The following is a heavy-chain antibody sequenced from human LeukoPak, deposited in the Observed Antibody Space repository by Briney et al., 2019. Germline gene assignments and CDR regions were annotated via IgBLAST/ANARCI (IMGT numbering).Heavy chain of an antibody. CDR2: IKSDGSST. J-gene: IGHJ5*02. CDR1: GGSLSSSSYY. CDR3: TRSDLFDP. D-gene: IGHD3-3*01. V-gene: IGHV3-74*03. Sequence: ETLSLTCTVSGGSLSSSSYYWGWIRQPPGKGLVWVSRIKSDGSSTTYADSVKGRFTISRDNAKNTLYLQMNSLRAEDTAVYYCTRSDLFDPWGQGTLVTVSS.